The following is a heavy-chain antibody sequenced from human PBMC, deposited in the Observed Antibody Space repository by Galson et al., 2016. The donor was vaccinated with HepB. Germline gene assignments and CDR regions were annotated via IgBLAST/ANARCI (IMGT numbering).Heavy chain of an antibody. CDR3: ARLLGYDSSDI. CDR2: VYYDGRT. V-gene: IGHV4-39*01. D-gene: IGHD3-22*01. J-gene: IGHJ4*02. Sequence: ETLSLTCTVSGASIRSRSFYWGWIRQPPGKGLEWIGSVYYDGRTSYNPSLQNHVTLSIDTSKNQFSLRLISVTAADTSVYYCARLLGYDSSDIWGQGTLVIVSS. CDR1: GASIRSRSFY.